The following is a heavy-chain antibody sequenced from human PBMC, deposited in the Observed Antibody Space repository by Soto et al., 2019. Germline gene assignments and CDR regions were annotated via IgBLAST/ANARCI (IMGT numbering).Heavy chain of an antibody. CDR3: ARGYSRVYGGNYFDY. D-gene: IGHD4-17*01. J-gene: IGHJ4*02. CDR2: IYYSGST. CDR1: GDSISSGDYY. V-gene: IGHV4-61*08. Sequence: PSETLSLTCTVSGDSISSGDYYWSWIRQPPGKGLEWIGYIYYSGSTNYNPSLKSRVTISVDTSKNQFSLKLNSVTAADTAVYYCARGYSRVYGGNYFDYSGQGTLVTVSS.